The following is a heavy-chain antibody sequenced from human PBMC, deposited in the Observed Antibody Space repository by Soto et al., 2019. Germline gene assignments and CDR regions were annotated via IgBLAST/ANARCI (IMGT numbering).Heavy chain of an antibody. CDR2: IYYSGST. CDR1: GGSISSGDYY. V-gene: IGHV4-30-4*01. CDR3: ASVGGGYCSGGSCYDVNSYYYGMDV. D-gene: IGHD2-15*01. Sequence: QVQLQESGPGLVKPSQTLSLTCTVSGGSISSGDYYWSWIRQPPGKGLEWIGYIYYSGSTYYNPSLKSRVTTSVDTSKNQFSLRLSSVTAADPAVYYCASVGGGYCSGGSCYDVNSYYYGMDVWGQGTTVTVSS. J-gene: IGHJ6*02.